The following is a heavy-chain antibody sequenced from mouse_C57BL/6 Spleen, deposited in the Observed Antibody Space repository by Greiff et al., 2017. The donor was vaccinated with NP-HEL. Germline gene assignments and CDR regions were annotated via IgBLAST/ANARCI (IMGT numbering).Heavy chain of an antibody. CDR2: ISNGGGST. V-gene: IGHV5-12*01. D-gene: IGHD1-1*01. CDR3: ARHRTTVAYFDV. CDR1: GFTFSDYY. Sequence: DVKLVESGGGLVQPGGSLKLSCAASGFTFSDYYMYWVRQTPEKRLEWVAYISNGGGSTYYPDTVKGRFTISRDNAKNTLYLQMSRLKSEDTAMYYCARHRTTVAYFDVWGTGTTVTVSS. J-gene: IGHJ1*03.